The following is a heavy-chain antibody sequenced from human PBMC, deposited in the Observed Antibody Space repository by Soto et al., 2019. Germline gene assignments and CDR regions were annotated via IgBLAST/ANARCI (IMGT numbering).Heavy chain of an antibody. J-gene: IGHJ6*03. CDR2: IYYSGST. CDR3: ARLTYSNAYYYYYMDV. Sequence: QLQLQESGPGLVKPSETLSLTCTVSGGSISSSSYYWGWIRQPPGKGLEWIGSIYYSGSTYYNPSLKSRVTRSVDTSKNQFSLKLSSVTAADTAVYYCARLTYSNAYYYYYMDVWGKGTTVTVSS. CDR1: GGSISSSSYY. V-gene: IGHV4-39*01. D-gene: IGHD4-4*01.